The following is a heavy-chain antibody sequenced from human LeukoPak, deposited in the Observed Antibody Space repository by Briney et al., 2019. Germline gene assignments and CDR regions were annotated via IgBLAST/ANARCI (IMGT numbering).Heavy chain of an antibody. Sequence: GGSLRLSCAASGFTFSSYGMHWVRQAPGKGLEWVAVIWYDGSNKYYADSVKGRFTISRDNSKNTLYLQMNSLRAEDTAVYYCARDPYYYDSSGPPGDYWGQGTLVTVSS. CDR3: ARDPYYYDSSGPPGDY. D-gene: IGHD3-22*01. V-gene: IGHV3-33*01. CDR2: IWYDGSNK. J-gene: IGHJ4*02. CDR1: GFTFSSYG.